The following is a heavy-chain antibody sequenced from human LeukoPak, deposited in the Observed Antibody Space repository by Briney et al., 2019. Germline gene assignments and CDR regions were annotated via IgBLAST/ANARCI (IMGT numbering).Heavy chain of an antibody. CDR3: ARRDYYCSGSTGMDV. Sequence: GESLEISWKGSGYSFTSYWIGWVRQMPGKGLGWMGVIYPGESDTRYSPSFQGQVTISADKSISTAYLQWSSVKGSDTAMYYCARRDYYCSGSTGMDVWGKGTTVSVSS. CDR1: GYSFTSYW. J-gene: IGHJ6*04. V-gene: IGHV5-51*01. D-gene: IGHD3-10*01. CDR2: IYPGESDT.